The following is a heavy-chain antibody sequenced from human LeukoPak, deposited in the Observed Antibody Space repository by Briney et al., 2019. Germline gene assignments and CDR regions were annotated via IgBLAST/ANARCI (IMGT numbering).Heavy chain of an antibody. CDR3: ARASGSYFWYYFDY. V-gene: IGHV4-61*02. CDR1: GGSISSGSYY. CDR2: IYTSGST. Sequence: SQTLSPTCTVSGGSISSGSYYWSWIRQPAGKGLEWIGRIYTSGSTNYNPSLKSRVTISVDTSKNQFSLKLSSVTAADTAVYYCARASGSYFWYYFDYWGQGTLVTVSS. D-gene: IGHD1-26*01. J-gene: IGHJ4*02.